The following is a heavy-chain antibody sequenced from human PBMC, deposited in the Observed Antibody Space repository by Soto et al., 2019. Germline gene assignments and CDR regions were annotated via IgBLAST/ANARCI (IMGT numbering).Heavy chain of an antibody. CDR2: IIPIFGTA. J-gene: IGHJ6*02. CDR3: ARVVDTAMVSYYYYGMDV. V-gene: IGHV1-69*13. CDR1: GGTFSSYA. Sequence: SVKVSCKASGGTFSSYAISWVRQAPGQGLEWMGGIIPIFGTANYAQKFQGRVTITADESTSTAYMELSSLRSEDTAVYYCARVVDTAMVSYYYYGMDVWGQGTTVTVSS. D-gene: IGHD5-18*01.